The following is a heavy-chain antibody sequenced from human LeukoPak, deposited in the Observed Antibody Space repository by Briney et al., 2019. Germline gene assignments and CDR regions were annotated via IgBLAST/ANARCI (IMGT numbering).Heavy chain of an antibody. J-gene: IGHJ4*02. CDR2: ITSGSSYI. Sequence: GSLRLSCSASGFTFSSYNMNWIRQAPGKGLEWGSSITSGSSYIFYADSVKGRFTISRDNAKNSLYLQMNSLRADDTAVYYCARYSGTYRDSWGQGTLVTVSS. CDR3: ARYSGTYRDS. V-gene: IGHV3-21*01. CDR1: GFTFSSYN. D-gene: IGHD1-26*01.